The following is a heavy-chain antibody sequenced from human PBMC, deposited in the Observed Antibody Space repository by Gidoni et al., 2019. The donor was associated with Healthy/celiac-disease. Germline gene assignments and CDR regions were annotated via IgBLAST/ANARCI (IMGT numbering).Heavy chain of an antibody. CDR1: AGSISRAGYY. CDR2: IYYSGST. Sequence: QVQLQESGPGLVKPSQTLSLTITVSAGSISRAGYYLSWIRQHPGKGLEWIGYIYYSGSTYYNPSLKSRVTISVDTSKNQFSLKLSSVTAADTAVYYCARGDDYGDYNWGQGTLVTVSS. D-gene: IGHD4-17*01. J-gene: IGHJ4*02. CDR3: ARGDDYGDYN. V-gene: IGHV4-31*03.